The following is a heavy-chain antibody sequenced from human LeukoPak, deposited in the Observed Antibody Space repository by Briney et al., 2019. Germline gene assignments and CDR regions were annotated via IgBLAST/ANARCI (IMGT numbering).Heavy chain of an antibody. CDR2: IYSGGST. J-gene: IGHJ6*02. V-gene: IGHV3-66*01. CDR3: ARDSIYGSGSSKTDYYYYGMDV. Sequence: GSLRLSCAASGFPVSSHYLSWVRQAPGKGLEWVSIIYSGGSTYYADSVKGRFTISRDNSKNTLYLQMNSLRAEDTAVYYCARDSIYGSGSSKTDYYYYGMDVWGQGTTVTVSS. D-gene: IGHD3-10*01. CDR1: GFPVSSHY.